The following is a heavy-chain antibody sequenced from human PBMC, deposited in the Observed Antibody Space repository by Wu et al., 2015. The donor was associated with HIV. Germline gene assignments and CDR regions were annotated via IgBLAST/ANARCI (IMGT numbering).Heavy chain of an antibody. CDR2: MNPKHGGS. D-gene: IGHD6-19*01. Sequence: QVQLVQSGGEAKKPGASVKVSCKASGYTFTNYDINWVRQASGRGLEWLGWMNPKHGGSGSIEKILGRVTMTRDISISTAYMELSRLRSDDTAVYYCARGGGSDWSVGYYFDYWGQGTLVTVSS. V-gene: IGHV1-8*01. CDR1: GYTFTNYD. CDR3: ARGGGSDWSVGYYFDY. J-gene: IGHJ4*02.